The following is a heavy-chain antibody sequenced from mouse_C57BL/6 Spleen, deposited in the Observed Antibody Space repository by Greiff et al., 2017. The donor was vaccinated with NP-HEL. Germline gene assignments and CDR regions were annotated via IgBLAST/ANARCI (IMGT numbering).Heavy chain of an antibody. Sequence: QVQLQQPGAEPVRPGSSVKLSCKASGYTFTSYWMHWVKQRPIQGLEWIGNIDPSDSETHYNQKFKDKATLTVDKSSSTAYMQLSSLTSEDSAVYYCAREGWLLHYFDYWGQGTTLTVSS. CDR1: GYTFTSYW. J-gene: IGHJ2*01. CDR2: IDPSDSET. V-gene: IGHV1-52*01. D-gene: IGHD2-3*01. CDR3: AREGWLLHYFDY.